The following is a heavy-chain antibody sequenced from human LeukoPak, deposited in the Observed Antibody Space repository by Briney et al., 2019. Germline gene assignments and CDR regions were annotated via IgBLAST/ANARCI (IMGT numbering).Heavy chain of an antibody. CDR3: TTNQIMIREYYFDY. J-gene: IGHJ4*02. CDR1: GFTFRTYG. CDR2: IWYDGSNK. D-gene: IGHD3-16*01. V-gene: IGHV3-33*01. Sequence: PGRSLRLSCAASGFTFRTYGMHWVRQAPGKGLEWVAVIWYDGSNKYYADSAKGRFTISRDNSKNTLCLQMNSLRVEDTAVYYCTTNQIMIREYYFDYWGQGTLVTVSS.